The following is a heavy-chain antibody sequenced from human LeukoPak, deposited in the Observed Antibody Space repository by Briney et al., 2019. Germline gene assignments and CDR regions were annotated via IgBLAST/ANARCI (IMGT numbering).Heavy chain of an antibody. Sequence: HPGGSLRLACAASGFTFSSYAMSWVCQAPGKGLEWVSATSGSGGSTYYADSVKGRFTISRDNSKNTLYLQMNSLRAEDTAIYYCAVDCSSPSCYGQSAFDIWGQGTMVTVSS. CDR1: GFTFSSYA. J-gene: IGHJ3*02. V-gene: IGHV3-23*01. D-gene: IGHD2-2*01. CDR2: TSGSGGST. CDR3: AVDCSSPSCYGQSAFDI.